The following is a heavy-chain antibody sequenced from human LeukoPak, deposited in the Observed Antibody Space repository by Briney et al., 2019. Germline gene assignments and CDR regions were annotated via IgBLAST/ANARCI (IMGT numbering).Heavy chain of an antibody. CDR2: IYYSGST. CDR3: ARATPIGLKFDY. Sequence: SETLSLTCTVSGGSISSYYWSWIRQPPGKGLEWIGYIYYSGSTNYNPSLKSRVTISVDTSKNQFSLKLSSVTAADTAVYYCARATPIGLKFDYWGQGTLVTVSS. V-gene: IGHV4-59*01. CDR1: GGSISSYY. J-gene: IGHJ4*02. D-gene: IGHD3-10*01.